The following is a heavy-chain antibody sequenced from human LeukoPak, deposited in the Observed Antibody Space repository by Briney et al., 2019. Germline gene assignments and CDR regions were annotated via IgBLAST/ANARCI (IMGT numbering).Heavy chain of an antibody. V-gene: IGHV3-23*01. Sequence: GGSLRLSCAASGFTFSSYAMSWVRQAPGKGLEWVSGISASGSSTYYADSVKGRFTISRDNSKNSLYLQMNSLRTEDTALYYCAKDMWRFGELDYDYWGQGTLVTVSS. CDR2: ISASGSST. CDR1: GFTFSSYA. D-gene: IGHD3-10*01. J-gene: IGHJ4*02. CDR3: AKDMWRFGELDYDY.